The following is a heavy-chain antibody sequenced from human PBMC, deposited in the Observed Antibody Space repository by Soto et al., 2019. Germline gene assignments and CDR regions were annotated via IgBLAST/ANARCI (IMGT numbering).Heavy chain of an antibody. Sequence: GGSLRLSCAASGFTFSSYWMSWVRQAPGKGLEWVANIKQDGSEKYYVDSGKGRFTISRDNAKNSLYLQMNSLRAEDTAVYYCARDSGVKAGPYYYGSGSYYYGMDVWGQGTTVTVSS. D-gene: IGHD3-10*01. CDR1: GFTFSSYW. J-gene: IGHJ6*02. CDR3: ARDSGVKAGPYYYGSGSYYYGMDV. V-gene: IGHV3-7*05. CDR2: IKQDGSEK.